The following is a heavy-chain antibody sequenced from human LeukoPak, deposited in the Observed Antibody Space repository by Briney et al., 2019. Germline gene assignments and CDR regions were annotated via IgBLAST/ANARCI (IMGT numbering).Heavy chain of an antibody. J-gene: IGHJ5*02. Sequence: ASVKVSCKTSGYSFTDCYIHLVRQAPGQGLEWMGWINPNSGGTSSAQKFQGRVTMTRDTSITTVYMEVSWLTSDDTAIYYCARADRLHGGPYLIGPWGQGTLVTVSS. CDR3: ARADRLHGGPYLIGP. D-gene: IGHD2-21*01. CDR2: INPNSGGT. V-gene: IGHV1-2*02. CDR1: GYSFTDCY.